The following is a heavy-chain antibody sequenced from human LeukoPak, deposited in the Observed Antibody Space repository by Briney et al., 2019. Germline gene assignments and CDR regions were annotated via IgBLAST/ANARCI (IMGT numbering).Heavy chain of an antibody. CDR2: IYSGGST. CDR1: GFTVSSNY. CDR3: ASVVVTAIRDY. J-gene: IGHJ4*02. D-gene: IGHD2-21*02. Sequence: GGSLGLSCAASGFTVSSNYMSWVRQAPGKGLEWVSVIYSGGSTYYADSVKGRFTISRDNSKNTLYLQMNSLRAEDTAIYYCASVVVTAIRDYWGQGTLVTVSS. V-gene: IGHV3-53*01.